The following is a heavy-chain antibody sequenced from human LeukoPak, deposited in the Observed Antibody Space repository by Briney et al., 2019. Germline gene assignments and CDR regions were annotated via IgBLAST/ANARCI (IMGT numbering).Heavy chain of an antibody. D-gene: IGHD2-21*02. CDR3: ARDPPLGDEAFDI. CDR1: GFTFSSYS. CDR2: ISSSSSYI. J-gene: IGHJ3*02. V-gene: IGHV3-21*01. Sequence: GGSLRLSCAASGFTFSSYSMNWVRQAPGKGLEWVSSISSSSSYIYYADSVKGRFTISRDNAKNSLYLQMNSLRAEDTAVYYCARDPPLGDEAFDIWGQGTMVTVSS.